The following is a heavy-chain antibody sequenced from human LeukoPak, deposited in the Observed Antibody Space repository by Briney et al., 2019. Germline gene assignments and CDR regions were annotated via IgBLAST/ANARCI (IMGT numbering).Heavy chain of an antibody. V-gene: IGHV1-69*13. D-gene: IGHD5-18*01. CDR1: GYTFTSYD. Sequence: ASVKVSCKASGYTFTSYDINWVRQAPGQGLEWMGGIIPIFGTANYAQKFQGRVTITADESTSTAYMELSSLRSEDTAVYYCARGLWVDSSKVVWGQGTLITAPS. CDR3: ARGLWVDSSKVV. J-gene: IGHJ4*02. CDR2: IIPIFGTA.